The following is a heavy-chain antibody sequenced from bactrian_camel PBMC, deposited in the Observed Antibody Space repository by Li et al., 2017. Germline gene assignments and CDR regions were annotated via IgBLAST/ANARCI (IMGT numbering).Heavy chain of an antibody. D-gene: IGHD1*01. CDR1: GQISCDYY. CDR3: ATTPRLGDVWSWYRD. J-gene: IGHJ4*01. CDR2: IYSDGRNT. Sequence: HVQLVESGGGSVQAGGSLRLSCAASGQISCDYYMSWVRQAPGKGLEWVSSIYSDGRNTYYADSVKGRFTISRDNAKNTLYLQMNSLQAEDTALYYCATTPRLGDVWSWYRDWGQGTQVTVS. V-gene: IGHV3-2*01.